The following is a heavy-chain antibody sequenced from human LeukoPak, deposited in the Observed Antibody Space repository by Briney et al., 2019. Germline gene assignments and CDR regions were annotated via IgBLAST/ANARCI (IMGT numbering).Heavy chain of an antibody. CDR2: INSDGSST. J-gene: IGHJ5*02. D-gene: IGHD3-10*01. CDR1: GFTFTNYW. Sequence: GGSLRLSCAASGFTFTNYWMHWVRQDSGKGLVWVSRINSDGSSTSYADSVKGRFTISRDNAKNTLYLQMNSLRAEDTAVYYCARGIDRGFGSGFDPWGQGTLVTVSS. CDR3: ARGIDRGFGSGFDP. V-gene: IGHV3-74*01.